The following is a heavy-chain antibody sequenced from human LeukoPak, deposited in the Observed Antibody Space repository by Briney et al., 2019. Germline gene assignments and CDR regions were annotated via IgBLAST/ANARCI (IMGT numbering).Heavy chain of an antibody. CDR2: IRGSGGST. V-gene: IGHV3-23*01. Sequence: PGGSLRLSCAASGFTFSSYAMSWVRQAPGKGLEWVSAIRGSGGSTYYADSVKGRFTISRDNSKNALYLQMNSLRAEDTAVYYCAKDGLLRYFDWSYYFDYWGQGTLVTVS. J-gene: IGHJ4*02. D-gene: IGHD3-9*01. CDR3: AKDGLLRYFDWSYYFDY. CDR1: GFTFSSYA.